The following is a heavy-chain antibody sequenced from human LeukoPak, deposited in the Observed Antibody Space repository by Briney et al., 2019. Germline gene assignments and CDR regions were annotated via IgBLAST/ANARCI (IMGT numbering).Heavy chain of an antibody. CDR3: TTEGRFTMIVVTIASYFDY. CDR2: FKSKTDGGTT. V-gene: IGHV3-15*01. J-gene: IGHJ4*02. D-gene: IGHD3-22*01. Sequence: GGSLRLSCAASGFTFSNAWMSWVRQAPGKGLEWVGRFKSKTDGGTTDYAAPVKGRFTISRDDSKNTLYLQMNSLKTEDTAVYYCTTEGRFTMIVVTIASYFDYWGQGTLVTVSS. CDR1: GFTFSNAW.